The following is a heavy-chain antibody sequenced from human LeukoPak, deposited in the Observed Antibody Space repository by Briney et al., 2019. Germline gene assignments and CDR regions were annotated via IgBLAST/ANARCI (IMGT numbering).Heavy chain of an antibody. CDR3: ARVGDHFHWNLDL. V-gene: IGHV3-53*01. D-gene: IGHD3-3*02. CDR1: GFTLSSYY. CDR2: IYSGGTT. J-gene: IGHJ2*01. Sequence: GGSLRLSCAVSGFTLSSYYMNWVRQAPGKGLEWVSIIYSGGTTYYADSVKGRFTISRDTSKNTLSLQMNSLRAEDTAVYFCARVGDHFHWNLDLWGRGTLVTVSS.